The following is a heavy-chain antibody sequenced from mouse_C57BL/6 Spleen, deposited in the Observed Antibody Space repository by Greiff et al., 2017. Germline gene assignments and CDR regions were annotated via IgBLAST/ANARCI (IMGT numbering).Heavy chain of an antibody. Sequence: DVQLQESGPGLAKPSQTLSLTCSVTGYSITSDYWNWIRKFPGNKLEYMGYISYSGSTYYNPSLKSRISITRDTSTNQYYLQLNSVTAEDTATYDCARYKSNIGYFDVWGTGTTVTVSS. CDR2: ISYSGST. D-gene: IGHD2-5*01. CDR1: GYSITSDY. V-gene: IGHV3-8*01. CDR3: ARYKSNIGYFDV. J-gene: IGHJ1*03.